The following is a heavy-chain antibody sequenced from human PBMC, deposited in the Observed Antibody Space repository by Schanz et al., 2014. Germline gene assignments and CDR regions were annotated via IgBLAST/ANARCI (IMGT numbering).Heavy chain of an antibody. Sequence: EVQLLESGGGLVQPGGSLRLSCAASGFTFSSYAMSWVRQAPGKGLEWVANIKRDGSEKNYLDSVKGRFTISRDNAKRSLFLQMNSLRVEDTAVYFCVSQTGSPNYWGQGTLVTVSS. CDR3: VSQTGSPNY. V-gene: IGHV3-7*02. D-gene: IGHD6-13*01. CDR1: GFTFSSYA. J-gene: IGHJ4*02. CDR2: IKRDGSEK.